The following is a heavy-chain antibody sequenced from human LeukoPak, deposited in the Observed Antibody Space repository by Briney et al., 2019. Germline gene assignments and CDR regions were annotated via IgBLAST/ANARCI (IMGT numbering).Heavy chain of an antibody. D-gene: IGHD3-3*01. J-gene: IGHJ3*02. V-gene: IGHV4-34*01. CDR3: ARRSRISMFGVTHMRGTFDI. CDR1: DGSFSGYY. Sequence: KPSETLSLTCAVYDGSFSGYYWSWIRQPPGKGLEWIGEVNHSGSTNYNPSLKSRVTILVDTSENQFSLKLTSMSAADTAVYYCARRSRISMFGVTHMRGTFDIWGQGTMVTVSS. CDR2: VNHSGST.